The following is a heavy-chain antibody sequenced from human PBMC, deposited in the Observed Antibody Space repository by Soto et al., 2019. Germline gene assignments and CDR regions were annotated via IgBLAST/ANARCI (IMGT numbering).Heavy chain of an antibody. J-gene: IGHJ3*02. CDR2: ISGSGGST. CDR3: ATDRTSSGSYAFDI. CDR1: GFTFSSYA. D-gene: IGHD1-26*01. Sequence: GGSLRLSCAASGFTFSSYAMSWVRQAPGKGLEWVSAISGSGGSTYYADSLKGRFTISRDNSKNTLYLQMNSLRAEDKAVYYCATDRTSSGSYAFDIWGQGTMVTVSS. V-gene: IGHV3-23*01.